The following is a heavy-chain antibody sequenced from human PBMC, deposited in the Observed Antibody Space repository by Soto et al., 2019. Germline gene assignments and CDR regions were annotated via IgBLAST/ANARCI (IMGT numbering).Heavy chain of an antibody. CDR3: ARETVVSARTPVWDY. D-gene: IGHD2-21*01. CDR1: GFTFSSYA. CDR2: ISYDGSNK. Sequence: QVQLVESGGGVVQPGRSLRLSCAASGFTFSSYAMHWVRQAPGKGLEWVAVISYDGSNKYYADSVKGRFTISRDNSKNTLYLQMNSMRAEDTAVYYCARETVVSARTPVWDYSGQGALVTVSS. V-gene: IGHV3-30-3*01. J-gene: IGHJ4*02.